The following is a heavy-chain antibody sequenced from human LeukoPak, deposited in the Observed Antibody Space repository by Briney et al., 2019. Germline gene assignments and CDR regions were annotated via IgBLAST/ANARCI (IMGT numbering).Heavy chain of an antibody. CDR1: GFTLSSNY. Sequence: GGSLRLSCAASGFTLSSNYMSWVRQAPGKGLEWVSAISGSGDSTYYADSVKGRFTISRDNSKNTLCLQMNSLRAEDTAVYYCAREEVKSFDNWGQGTLVTVSS. CDR3: AREEVKSFDN. J-gene: IGHJ4*02. CDR2: ISGSGDST. V-gene: IGHV3-23*01.